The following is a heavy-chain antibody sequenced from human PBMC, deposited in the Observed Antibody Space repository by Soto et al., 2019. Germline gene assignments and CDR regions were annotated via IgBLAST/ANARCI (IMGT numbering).Heavy chain of an antibody. Sequence: QMQLVQSGPEVKKPGTSVKVSCKASGFTFTSSAMQWVRQARGQRLAWIGWIVVGSGNTNYAQKFQERVTITRDMSTSTAYRQLSTLKSEDTAVYYRAAGPSRSSGWYDDYWGQRTLVTVSS. J-gene: IGHJ4*02. D-gene: IGHD6-19*01. CDR3: AAGPSRSSGWYDDY. V-gene: IGHV1-58*02. CDR1: GFTFTSSA. CDR2: IVVGSGNT.